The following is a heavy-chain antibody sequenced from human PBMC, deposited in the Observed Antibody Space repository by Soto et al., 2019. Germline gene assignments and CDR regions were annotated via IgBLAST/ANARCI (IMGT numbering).Heavy chain of an antibody. V-gene: IGHV4-39*01. J-gene: IGHJ5*02. CDR2: IYYSGST. CDR1: GGSISSSSYF. D-gene: IGHD2-21*02. Sequence: SETLSLTCTVSGGSISSSSYFWGWIRQPPGKGLEWIGSIYYSGSTYYNPSLKSRVTVSVDTSKNQFSLKLSSVTAADTAVYYCARHPSDFWFDLWGQGTLVTVSS. CDR3: ARHPSDFWFDL.